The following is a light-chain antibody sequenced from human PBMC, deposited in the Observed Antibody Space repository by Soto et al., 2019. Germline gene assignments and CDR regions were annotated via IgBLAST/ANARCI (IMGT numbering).Light chain of an antibody. CDR3: QQRSTWPLT. Sequence: EIVLTQSPATLSLSAGEGATLSCRASQSVSTYLAWYQQKPGQAPRLLIYDASNRATGIPARFSGSGSGTDFTLSISSLEPEDFAVYYCQQRSTWPLTFGGGTKVVIK. CDR1: QSVSTY. V-gene: IGKV3-11*01. CDR2: DAS. J-gene: IGKJ4*01.